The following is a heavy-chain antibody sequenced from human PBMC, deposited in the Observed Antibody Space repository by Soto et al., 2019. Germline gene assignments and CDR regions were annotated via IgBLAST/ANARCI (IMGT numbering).Heavy chain of an antibody. D-gene: IGHD3-16*01. V-gene: IGHV3-9*01. CDR3: EKDNSRYAADYYGMDV. CDR1: GFTFDDYA. CDR2: ISWNSGSI. J-gene: IGHJ6*02. Sequence: EVQLVESGGGLVQPGRSLRLSCAASGFTFDDYAMHWVRQAPGKGLEWVSGISWNSGSIGYADSVKGRFTISRDNAKNSLYLQMNSLRAEDTALYYCEKDNSRYAADYYGMDVWGQGTTVTVSS.